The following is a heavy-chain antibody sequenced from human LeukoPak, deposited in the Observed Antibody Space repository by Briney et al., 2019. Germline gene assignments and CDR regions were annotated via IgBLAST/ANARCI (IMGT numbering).Heavy chain of an antibody. CDR1: GFTFSSYS. Sequence: GGSLRLSCAASGFTFSSYSMNWVRQAPGKGLEWVSAISGGGDNTYYADSVKGRFTISRDNSKNTLYLQMNSLRAEDTALYYCAKLTYYDFWSGYQYFQHWGQGTLVTVSS. V-gene: IGHV3-23*01. CDR3: AKLTYYDFWSGYQYFQH. CDR2: ISGGGDNT. D-gene: IGHD3-3*01. J-gene: IGHJ1*01.